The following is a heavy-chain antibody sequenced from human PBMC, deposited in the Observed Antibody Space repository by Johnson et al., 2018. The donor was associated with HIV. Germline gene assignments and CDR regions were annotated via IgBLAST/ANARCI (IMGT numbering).Heavy chain of an antibody. D-gene: IGHD1-1*01. J-gene: IGHJ3*02. CDR1: GFTVSSNY. CDR2: IYSGGTI. V-gene: IGHV3-66*01. CDR3: ARGHWAFDI. Sequence: EVQLVESGGGLVTPGGSLRLSCAASGFTVSSNYMSWVRQAPGKGLEWVSVIYSGGTIYYADSVKGRFTISRDNAKNSLYLQMNSLRAEDTAVYYCARGHWAFDIWCQGTMVTVPS.